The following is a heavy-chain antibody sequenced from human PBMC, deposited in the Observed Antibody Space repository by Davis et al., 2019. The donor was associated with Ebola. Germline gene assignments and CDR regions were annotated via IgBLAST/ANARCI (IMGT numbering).Heavy chain of an antibody. CDR2: IYYSGST. Sequence: MPSETLSLTCTVSGGSVSSGSYYWSWIRQPPGKGLEWIGYIYYSGSTYYNPSLKSRVAMSVDTSKNQFSLSLSSLTAADTAIYYCARQHRVTRPLDLWGQGTLVTVSS. J-gene: IGHJ5*02. CDR3: ARQHRVTRPLDL. V-gene: IGHV4-61*01. CDR1: GGSVSSGSYY.